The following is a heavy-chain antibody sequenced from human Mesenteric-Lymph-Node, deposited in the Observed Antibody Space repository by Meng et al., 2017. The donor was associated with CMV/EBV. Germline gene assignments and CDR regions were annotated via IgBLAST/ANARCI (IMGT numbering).Heavy chain of an antibody. CDR3: ARENGAGVRHHDSGGYLTNLYYYYGMDV. V-gene: IGHV4-61*01. CDR1: GASVGSGTFY. Sequence: SETLSLTCTVSGASVGSGTFYWNWVRQPPGKGLEWIGYIYRDGSTYFNPSLKGRVTMSMDPTKNQFSLKLSSVTAADTAVYYCARENGAGVRHHDSGGYLTNLYYYYGMDVWGQGTTVTVSS. D-gene: IGHD3-22*01. J-gene: IGHJ6*02. CDR2: IYRDGST.